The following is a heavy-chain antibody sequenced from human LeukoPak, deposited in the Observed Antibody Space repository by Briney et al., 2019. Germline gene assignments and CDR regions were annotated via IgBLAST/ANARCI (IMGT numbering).Heavy chain of an antibody. J-gene: IGHJ4*02. V-gene: IGHV3-15*01. CDR1: GITFSNAW. D-gene: IGHD3-22*01. CDR2: IKSESVGGAI. Sequence: GGSLRLSCAVSGITFSNAWMSWVRQAPGKGLEWVGRIKSESVGGAIDYAAPVKGRFTISRDDSRNTVYLQMNSLKTEDTAFYYCTTTYHYDSTGYSSYYWGQGTLVTVSS. CDR3: TTTYHYDSTGYSSYY.